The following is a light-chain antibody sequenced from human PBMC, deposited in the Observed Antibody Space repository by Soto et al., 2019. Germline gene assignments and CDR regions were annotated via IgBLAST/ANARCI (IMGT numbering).Light chain of an antibody. Sequence: PGERATLSCRASQRVSSGYLAWYQQKPGQAPRRLIFATSRRATGIPDRFSGSGSGTDFTLTISRLEPEDVAVYYCQQYGSSPPITFGHGTRLEIK. CDR2: ATS. V-gene: IGKV3-20*01. CDR1: QRVSSGY. CDR3: QQYGSSPPIT. J-gene: IGKJ5*01.